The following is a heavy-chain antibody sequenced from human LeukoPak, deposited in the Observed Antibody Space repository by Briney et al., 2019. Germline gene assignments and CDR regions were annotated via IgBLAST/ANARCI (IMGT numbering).Heavy chain of an antibody. J-gene: IGHJ4*02. CDR3: AKMYCSGGSCYSVDY. CDR1: GFTFSSYG. CDR2: ISGSGGST. D-gene: IGHD2-15*01. Sequence: GGSLRLSCAASGFTFSSYGMHWVRQAPGKGLEWVSAISGSGGSTYYADSVKGRFTISRDNSKNTLYLQMNSLRAEDTAVYYCAKMYCSGGSCYSVDYWGQGTLVTVSS. V-gene: IGHV3-23*01.